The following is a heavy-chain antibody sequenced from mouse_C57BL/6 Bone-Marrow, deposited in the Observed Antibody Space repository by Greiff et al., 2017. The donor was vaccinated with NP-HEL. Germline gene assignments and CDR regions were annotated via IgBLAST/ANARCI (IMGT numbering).Heavy chain of an antibody. J-gene: IGHJ4*01. CDR2: LFPGSGGT. Sequence: QVQLKESGPELVRPGASVKISCKAPGYTFTSHWMQWVRQRPGQGLEWIGELFPGSGGTYYNEKFKGKATLTVDTASSTADMQVSSLTYEDSAVYVCAREVWMWDYCGQGTGDTVSS. CDR1: GYTFTSHW. CDR3: AREVWMWDY. V-gene: IGHV1-56*01.